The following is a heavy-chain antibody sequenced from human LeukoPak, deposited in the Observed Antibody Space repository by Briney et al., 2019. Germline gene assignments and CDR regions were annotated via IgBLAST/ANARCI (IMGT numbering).Heavy chain of an antibody. V-gene: IGHV1-18*01. CDR3: ARDYGGNPWDFLDY. J-gene: IGHJ4*02. Sequence: GASVKVSCKASGYTFTSYGISWVRQAPGQGLEWMGWISAYNGNTDYAQKLQGRVTMTTDTSTSTAYMELRSLRSDDTAVYYCARDYGGNPWDFLDYWGQGTLVTVSS. D-gene: IGHD4-23*01. CDR1: GYTFTSYG. CDR2: ISAYNGNT.